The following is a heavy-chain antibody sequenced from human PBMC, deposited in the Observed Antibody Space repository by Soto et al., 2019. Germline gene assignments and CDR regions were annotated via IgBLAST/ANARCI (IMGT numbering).Heavy chain of an antibody. J-gene: IGHJ5*02. Sequence: QVQLVESGGGLVKPGGSLRLSCAASGFTFSDYYMSWIRQAPGKGLEWVSYISSSGSTIYYADSVKGRFTISRDNAKNSRFLKMNSRRAADTAVYYCAREPWFGELLPGSWFAPWGQGTLVTFSS. CDR3: AREPWFGELLPGSWFAP. D-gene: IGHD3-10*01. CDR2: ISSSGSTI. V-gene: IGHV3-11*01. CDR1: GFTFSDYY.